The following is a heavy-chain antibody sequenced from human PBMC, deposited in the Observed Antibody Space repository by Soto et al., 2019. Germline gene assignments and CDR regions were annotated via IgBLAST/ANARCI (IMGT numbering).Heavy chain of an antibody. CDR3: AADRYGMGADFDY. CDR2: IKSKTDGETT. J-gene: IGHJ4*02. CDR1: GFTFNDAY. V-gene: IGHV3-15*07. D-gene: IGHD1-26*01. Sequence: EVQVVEAGGGFVKPGGSLRLSCAASGFTFNDAYMNWVRQAPGKGLEWVGRIKSKTDGETTDYAGPVKGRFTISRGDSKNTLYLQMHNLRTEDTAVYYCAADRYGMGADFDYWGQGVLVTVSS.